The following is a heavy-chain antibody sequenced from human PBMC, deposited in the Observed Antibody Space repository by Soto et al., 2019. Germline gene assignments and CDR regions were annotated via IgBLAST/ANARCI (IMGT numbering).Heavy chain of an antibody. CDR1: GYTFTSYA. CDR3: ARAEVVPAAILSLDYYYGMDV. D-gene: IGHD2-2*01. CDR2: INAGNGNT. V-gene: IGHV1-3*01. Sequence: ASVKVSCKASGYTFTSYAMHWVRQAPGQRLEWMGWINAGNGNTKYSRKFQGRVTITRDTSASTAYMELSSLRSEDTAVYYCARAEVVPAAILSLDYYYGMDVSGQGTTVTVSS. J-gene: IGHJ6*02.